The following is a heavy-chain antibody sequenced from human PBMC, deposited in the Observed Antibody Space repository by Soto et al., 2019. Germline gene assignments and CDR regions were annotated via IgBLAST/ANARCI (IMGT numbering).Heavy chain of an antibody. V-gene: IGHV1-8*01. CDR1: GYTFSDFD. Sequence: QAHLEQSGAEVKRPGASVKVSCKASGYTFSDFDINWLRQASGQGPESMGWMNAKSGDTFFAQRFKGKCNMTWEGSLATAFMEVGSLTSDDMAIYYWERGNVFNYAGFDVWGQGATVAVSS. CDR3: ERGNVFNYAGFDV. D-gene: IGHD3-16*01. J-gene: IGHJ6*02. CDR2: MNAKSGDT.